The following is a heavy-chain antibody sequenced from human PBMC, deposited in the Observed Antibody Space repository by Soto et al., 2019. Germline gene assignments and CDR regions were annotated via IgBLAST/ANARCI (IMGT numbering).Heavy chain of an antibody. D-gene: IGHD3-9*01. CDR1: EFTFSDHW. CDR2: LNSGGTTT. Sequence: EVQLVESGGGLIQPGGSLRLSCVASEFTFSDHWMHWVRQTPGEGLVWVARLNSGGTTTNYAASVKGRFTISRDNAKNMVYLQMNSLRVDDTAVDDCARGARLAYDVDVWGKGTPVTVAS. CDR3: ARGARLAYDVDV. J-gene: IGHJ6*04. V-gene: IGHV3-74*01.